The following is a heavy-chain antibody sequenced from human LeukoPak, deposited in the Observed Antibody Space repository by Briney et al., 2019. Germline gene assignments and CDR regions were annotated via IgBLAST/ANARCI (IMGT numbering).Heavy chain of an antibody. CDR1: GYTFTNYG. J-gene: IGHJ4*02. D-gene: IGHD5-12*01. CDR3: AREYSGYDWGHFDY. V-gene: IGHV1-18*01. Sequence: ASVKVSCKASGYTFTNYGISWVRQAPGQGLEWMGWISAYNGNTNYAQKLQGRVTMTTDTSTSTAYIELRSLRSDDTAVYYCAREYSGYDWGHFDYWGQGTLVTVSS. CDR2: ISAYNGNT.